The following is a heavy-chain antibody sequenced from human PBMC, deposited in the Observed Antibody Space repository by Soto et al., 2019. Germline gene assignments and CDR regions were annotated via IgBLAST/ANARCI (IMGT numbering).Heavy chain of an antibody. V-gene: IGHV1-24*01. D-gene: IGHD3-3*01. Sequence: GASVKVACKVSGYTLTELSMHWVRQAPGKGLEWMGGFDPEDGETIYAQKFQGRVTMTEDTSTDTAYMELSSLRSEDTAVYYCATVSRGLRFLEWLLSQNSAFDIWGQGTMVTVSS. J-gene: IGHJ3*02. CDR3: ATVSRGLRFLEWLLSQNSAFDI. CDR2: FDPEDGET. CDR1: GYTLTELS.